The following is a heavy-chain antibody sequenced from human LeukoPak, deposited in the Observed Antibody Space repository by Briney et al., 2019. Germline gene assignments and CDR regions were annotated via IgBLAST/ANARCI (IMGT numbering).Heavy chain of an antibody. D-gene: IGHD2-2*01. CDR2: IKQDGSEK. CDR3: ARDRPIVVVPAADDAFDI. J-gene: IGHJ3*02. CDR1: GFTFSSYW. V-gene: IGHV3-7*03. Sequence: GGSLRLSCAASGFTFSSYWMGWVRQAPGKGLEWVANIKQDGSEKYYVDSVKGRFTISRDNAKNSLYLQMNSLRAEDTAVYYCARDRPIVVVPAADDAFDIWGQGTMVTVSS.